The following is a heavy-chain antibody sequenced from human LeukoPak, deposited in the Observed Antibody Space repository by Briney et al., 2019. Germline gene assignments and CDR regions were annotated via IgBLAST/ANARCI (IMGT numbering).Heavy chain of an antibody. V-gene: IGHV3-53*04. CDR2: IYSGGST. CDR3: ARGGPAMSFDY. J-gene: IGHJ4*02. CDR1: GFTVSSNY. D-gene: IGHD5-18*01. Sequence: GGSLRLSCAVSGFTVSSNYMSWVRQAPGKGLEGVSVIYSGGSTYYADSVKGRFTFSRHNSKNTLYLQMNSLRAEDTAVYYCARGGPAMSFDYWGQGTLVTVSS.